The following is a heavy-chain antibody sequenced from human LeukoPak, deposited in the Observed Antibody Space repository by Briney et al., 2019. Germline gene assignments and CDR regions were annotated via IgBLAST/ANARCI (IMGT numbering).Heavy chain of an antibody. CDR3: ARDSEGDGYNFDT. Sequence: PGGSLRLSCVASEFAINTNYMNWVRQAPGKELEWVSITYYGGTTYYADSVKGRFTISRDNSKNTLYLQMNSLRADDTAVYYCARDSEGDGYNFDTWGRGTLVTVSS. CDR2: TYYGGTT. V-gene: IGHV3-53*01. J-gene: IGHJ5*02. D-gene: IGHD5-24*01. CDR1: EFAINTNY.